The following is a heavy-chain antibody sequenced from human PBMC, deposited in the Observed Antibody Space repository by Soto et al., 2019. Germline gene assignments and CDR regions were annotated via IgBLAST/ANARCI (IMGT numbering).Heavy chain of an antibody. CDR2: ISGSGGST. Sequence: PGGSLRLSCASSGFTFSSYAMSWVRQAPGKGLEWVSAISGSGGSTYYADSVKGRFTISRDNSKNTLFLQMNSLRAEDTAIYYCAKASLSRHYYGSGNPYYFDYWGQGARVTVSS. CDR3: AKASLSRHYYGSGNPYYFDY. D-gene: IGHD3-10*01. J-gene: IGHJ4*02. CDR1: GFTFSSYA. V-gene: IGHV3-23*01.